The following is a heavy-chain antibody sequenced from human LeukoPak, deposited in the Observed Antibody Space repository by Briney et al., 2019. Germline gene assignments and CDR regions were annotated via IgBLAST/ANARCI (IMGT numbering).Heavy chain of an antibody. D-gene: IGHD4-17*01. J-gene: IGHJ4*02. Sequence: PGGSLRLSCAASGFTFSSYAMHWVRQAPGKGLEWVAVISYDGSNKYYADSVKGRFTISRDNFKNTLYLQMNSLRAEDTAVYYCARPSPDYGDYDFDYWGQGTLVTVSS. CDR2: ISYDGSNK. CDR1: GFTFSSYA. CDR3: ARPSPDYGDYDFDY. V-gene: IGHV3-30-3*01.